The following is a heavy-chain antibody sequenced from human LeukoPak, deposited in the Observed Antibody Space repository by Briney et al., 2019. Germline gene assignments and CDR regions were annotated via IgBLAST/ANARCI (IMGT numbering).Heavy chain of an antibody. CDR3: TTDRVTTSIDY. CDR1: GFTVSNNY. V-gene: IGHV3-53*01. D-gene: IGHD4-17*01. CDR2: IYTGSNT. Sequence: GGSLRLSCAASGFTVSNNYMSWVRQAPGKGLEWVSVIYTGSNTYYADSVKGRFTISRDNSKNTLYLQMNSLKTEDTAVYYCTTDRVTTSIDYWGQGTLVTVSS. J-gene: IGHJ4*02.